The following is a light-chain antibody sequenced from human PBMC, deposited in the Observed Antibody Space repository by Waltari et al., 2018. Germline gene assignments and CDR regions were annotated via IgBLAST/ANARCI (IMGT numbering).Light chain of an antibody. Sequence: DIVMTQSPDSLAVSLGERATFNCKSSQTVLYSSNNKNYLSWYQQKPGQPPKLLIYWASTRQSGVPDRFSGSGSGTDFTLTISSLQTEDVAVYYCQQYYSTPWTFGQGTEVEIK. CDR1: QTVLYSSNNKNY. CDR3: QQYYSTPWT. J-gene: IGKJ1*01. CDR2: WAS. V-gene: IGKV4-1*01.